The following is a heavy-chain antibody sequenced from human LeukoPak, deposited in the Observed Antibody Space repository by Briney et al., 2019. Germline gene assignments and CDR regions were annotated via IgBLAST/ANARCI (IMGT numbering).Heavy chain of an antibody. V-gene: IGHV3-33*01. CDR1: GFSFSIYG. CDR3: ARGGLTIAEATTSWYLDY. Sequence: GGSLRLSCATSGFSFSIYGMHWVRQAQGKGLEWVALTWYDGSNKNYADSVKGRFTISRGNSKNTLYLQMNSLRGGDTAVYYCARGGLTIAEATTSWYLDYWGQGTLVTVSS. CDR2: TWYDGSNK. D-gene: IGHD1-26*01. J-gene: IGHJ4*02.